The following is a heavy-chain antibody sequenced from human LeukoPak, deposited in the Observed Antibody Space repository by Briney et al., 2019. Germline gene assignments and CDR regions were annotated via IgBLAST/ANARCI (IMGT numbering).Heavy chain of an antibody. V-gene: IGHV1-46*01. CDR3: ARDPSRDTAMVPYNWFDP. D-gene: IGHD5-18*01. Sequence: ASVKVSCKASGYTFTSYYMHWVRQAPGQGLEWMGIINPSGGSTSYAQKFQGRVTMIRDTSTRTVYMELSSLRSEDTAVYYCARDPSRDTAMVPYNWFDPWGQGTLVTVSS. CDR1: GYTFTSYY. CDR2: INPSGGST. J-gene: IGHJ5*02.